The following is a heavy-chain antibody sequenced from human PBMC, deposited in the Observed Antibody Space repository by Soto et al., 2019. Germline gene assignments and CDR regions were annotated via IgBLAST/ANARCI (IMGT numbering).Heavy chain of an antibody. J-gene: IGHJ4*02. CDR2: IYWDDEK. V-gene: IGHV2-5*02. CDR1: GFSLSTSGVG. CDR3: AHRAYFDSGKQFDY. D-gene: IGHD3-10*01. Sequence: QITLKESGPTLVKPTQTLTLTCTFSGFSLSTSGVGVGWIRQPPGKALEWLAIIYWDDEKRYSPSLKTRLTVTKDTSTNQVVLTMTTVAPVDTATYYCAHRAYFDSGKQFDYWGQGTLVSVSS.